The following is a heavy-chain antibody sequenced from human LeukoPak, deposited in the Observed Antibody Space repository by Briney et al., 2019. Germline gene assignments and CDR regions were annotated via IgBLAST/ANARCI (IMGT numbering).Heavy chain of an antibody. CDR3: ARPRGSYHILSEPGY. Sequence: ASVKVSCKASGYTFTGYYMHRVRLAPGQGLEWMGWINPNSGGTNYAQKFQGRVTFTRDTSISTTYMELSSLRFDDTAFYYCARPRGSYHILSEPGYWGQGTLVTVSS. CDR2: INPNSGGT. V-gene: IGHV1-2*02. CDR1: GYTFTGYY. D-gene: IGHD1-26*01. J-gene: IGHJ4*02.